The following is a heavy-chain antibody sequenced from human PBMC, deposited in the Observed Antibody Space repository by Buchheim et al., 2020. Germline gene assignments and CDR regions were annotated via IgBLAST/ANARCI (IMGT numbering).Heavy chain of an antibody. CDR2: IKQDGSEQ. J-gene: IGHJ4*02. CDR3: VRGSGWLHDY. CDR1: GFTFSSYG. V-gene: IGHV3-7*01. D-gene: IGHD6-19*01. Sequence: VQLVESGGGVVQPGRSLRLSCAASGFTFSSYGMHWVRQAPGKGPEWVAIIKQDGSEQFYVDSVKGRFTISIDNAKNSLYLQMHSLRAEDTAVYYCVRGSGWLHDYWGQGTL.